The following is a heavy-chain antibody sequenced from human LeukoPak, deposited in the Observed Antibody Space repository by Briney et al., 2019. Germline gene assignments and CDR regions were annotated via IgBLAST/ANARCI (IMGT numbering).Heavy chain of an antibody. CDR2: IYYSGST. Sequence: SETLSLTCTVSGGSISSGGYYWSWIRQHPGKGLEWIGYIYYSGSTYYNPSLKSRVTISVDTSKNQFSLKLSSVTAADTAVYYCARVVSSGYSYGYAYWGQGTLVTVSS. J-gene: IGHJ4*02. CDR1: GGSISSGGYY. CDR3: ARVVSSGYSYGYAY. D-gene: IGHD5-18*01. V-gene: IGHV4-31*03.